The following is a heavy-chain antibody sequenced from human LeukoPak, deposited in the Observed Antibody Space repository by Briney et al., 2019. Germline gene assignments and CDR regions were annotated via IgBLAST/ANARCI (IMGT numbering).Heavy chain of an antibody. CDR3: ARDIVTDGSGWFDFDY. V-gene: IGHV3-30-3*01. CDR1: GFTFSSYA. CDR2: ISYDGSNK. Sequence: GRSLRLSCAASGFTFSSYAMHWVRQAPGKGLEWVAVISYDGSNKYYADSVKGRFTISRDNSENTLYLQMNSLRAEDTAVYYCARDIVTDGSGWFDFDYWGQGTLVTVSS. J-gene: IGHJ4*02. D-gene: IGHD6-19*01.